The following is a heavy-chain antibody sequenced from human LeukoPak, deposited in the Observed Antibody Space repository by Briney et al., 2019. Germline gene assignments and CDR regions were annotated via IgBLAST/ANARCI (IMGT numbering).Heavy chain of an antibody. CDR2: ISGSGGST. J-gene: IGHJ4*02. Sequence: GGSLRLSCAASGFTFSSYAMSWVRQAPGKGLGWVSAISGSGGSTYYADSVKGRFTISRDNSKNTLYLQMNSLRAEDTAVYYCAKLGVRGVITPIDYWGQGTLVTVSS. V-gene: IGHV3-23*01. CDR1: GFTFSSYA. CDR3: AKLGVRGVITPIDY. D-gene: IGHD3-10*02.